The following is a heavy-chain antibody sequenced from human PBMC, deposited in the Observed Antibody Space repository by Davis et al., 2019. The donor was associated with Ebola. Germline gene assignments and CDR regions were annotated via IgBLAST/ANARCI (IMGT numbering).Heavy chain of an antibody. CDR3: ARFQRKAVAATDY. CDR2: INSDGSST. V-gene: IGHV3-74*01. D-gene: IGHD6-19*01. Sequence: HTGGSLRPSCPPSGFTFSSYWMQWVRQAPGKGLVWVSRINSDGSSTSYADSVKGRFTISRDNAKNTLYLQMNSLRAEDTAVYYCARFQRKAVAATDYWGQGTLVTVSS. CDR1: GFTFSSYW. J-gene: IGHJ4*02.